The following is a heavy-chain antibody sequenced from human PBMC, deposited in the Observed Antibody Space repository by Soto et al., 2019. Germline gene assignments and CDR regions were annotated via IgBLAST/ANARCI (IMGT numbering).Heavy chain of an antibody. D-gene: IGHD3-22*01. V-gene: IGHV1-3*01. CDR3: ARGGYFDSSNYLAY. Sequence: ASVKVSCKASGYTVTSYGLHWVRQAPGRGLEWMWLINPGNGNTKYSQQFQGRVIIDRDTSASTAYMELSSLRSEDTAVYYCARGGYFDSSNYLAYWGLGTLVTVSS. CDR1: GYTVTSYG. J-gene: IGHJ4*02. CDR2: INPGNGNT.